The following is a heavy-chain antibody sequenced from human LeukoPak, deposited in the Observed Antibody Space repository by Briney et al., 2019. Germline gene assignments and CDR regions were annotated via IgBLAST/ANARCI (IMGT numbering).Heavy chain of an antibody. CDR2: IYSGGST. J-gene: IGHJ3*02. Sequence: PGGSLRLSCAASGFTVSSNYMSWVRQAPGKGLEWVSVIYSGGSTYYADSVKGRFTISRDNSENTLYLQMNSLRAEDTAVYYCAREKLGESAFDIWGQGTMVTVSS. CDR3: AREKLGESAFDI. D-gene: IGHD3-16*01. CDR1: GFTVSSNY. V-gene: IGHV3-53*01.